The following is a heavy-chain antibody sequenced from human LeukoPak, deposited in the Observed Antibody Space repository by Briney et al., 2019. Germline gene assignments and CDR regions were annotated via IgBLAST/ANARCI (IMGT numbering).Heavy chain of an antibody. CDR2: ISSSSSTI. V-gene: IGHV3-48*02. Sequence: GGSLRLSCAASGFTFSSYIMNWVRQAPGKGLEWVSYISSSSSTIYYADSVKGRFTISRDNAKNSLYLQMNSLRDEDTAVYYCARESTPDTMIVVANSYYFDYWGQGTLVTVSS. CDR3: ARESTPDTMIVVANSYYFDY. D-gene: IGHD3-22*01. J-gene: IGHJ4*02. CDR1: GFTFSSYI.